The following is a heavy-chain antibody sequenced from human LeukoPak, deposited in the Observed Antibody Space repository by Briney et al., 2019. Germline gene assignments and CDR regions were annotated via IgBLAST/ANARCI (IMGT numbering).Heavy chain of an antibody. CDR2: TSSDLNVK. CDR1: GFTFRNYV. D-gene: IGHD3-10*01. V-gene: IGHV3-30-3*01. J-gene: IGHJ4*02. Sequence: GGSLGLSCAASGFTFRNYVIHWVRQAPGKGLEWVAVTSSDLNVKLYADSVKGRFTISRDNSRSTLYLQMNSLRPEDTAIYYCAREGYYGSGSPPSLYFDYWGQGTLVTVSS. CDR3: AREGYYGSGSPPSLYFDY.